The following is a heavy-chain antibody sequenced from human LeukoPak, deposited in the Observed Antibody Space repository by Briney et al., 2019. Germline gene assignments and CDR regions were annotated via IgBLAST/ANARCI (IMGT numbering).Heavy chain of an antibody. CDR1: GFTLSLYG. CDR2: IQNDGSNK. V-gene: IGHV3-30*02. Sequence: QTGGSLRLSCAASGFTLSLYGIHWVRQAPGKGLEWVAFIQNDGSNKYYADSVKGRFTISRDNSKNTLYLQMNSLRPDDTAMYYCAKDRIVLVTATFDYWGQGTLVTVSS. CDR3: AKDRIVLVTATFDY. D-gene: IGHD2-21*02. J-gene: IGHJ4*02.